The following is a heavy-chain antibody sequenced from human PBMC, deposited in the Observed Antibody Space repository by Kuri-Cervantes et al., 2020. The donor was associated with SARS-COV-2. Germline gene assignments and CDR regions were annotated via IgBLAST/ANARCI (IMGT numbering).Heavy chain of an antibody. D-gene: IGHD2-8*01. Sequence: GESLKISCAASVFTFSSYAMHWVRQAPGKGLEWVAVISYDGSNKYYADSVKGRFTISRDNSKNTLYLQMNSLRAEDTAVYYCARVMMYGGFLGRPLAYWGQGTLVTVSS. J-gene: IGHJ4*02. V-gene: IGHV3-30-3*01. CDR1: VFTFSSYA. CDR3: ARVMMYGGFLGRPLAY. CDR2: ISYDGSNK.